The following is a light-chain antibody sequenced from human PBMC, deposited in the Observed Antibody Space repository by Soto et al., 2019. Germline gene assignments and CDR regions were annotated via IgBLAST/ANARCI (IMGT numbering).Light chain of an antibody. CDR3: QQYGSSPFT. CDR1: QSVTINY. CDR2: GVS. J-gene: IGKJ3*01. Sequence: ENVLTQSPGTLSLSPGERATLSCRARQSVTINYLAWYQQKPGQAPRLLIYGVSTRATGIPNRFSGSGSGTDFTLTISRLEPEDSAVYYCQQYGSSPFTFGPGTKVDIK. V-gene: IGKV3-20*01.